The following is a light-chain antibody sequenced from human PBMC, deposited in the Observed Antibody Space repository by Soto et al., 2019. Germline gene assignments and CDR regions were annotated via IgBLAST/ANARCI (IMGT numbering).Light chain of an antibody. CDR2: GNS. CDR3: QSYDSSLSGWGV. V-gene: IGLV1-40*01. Sequence: QSVLTQPPSVSGAPGQRVTISCTGSSSNIGARYDVHWYQQLPGTAPKLLIYGNSNRPSGVPDRFSGSKSGSLASLAITGLQAEDEADYYCQSYDSSLSGWGVFGGGTQLTVL. J-gene: IGLJ2*01. CDR1: SSNIGARYD.